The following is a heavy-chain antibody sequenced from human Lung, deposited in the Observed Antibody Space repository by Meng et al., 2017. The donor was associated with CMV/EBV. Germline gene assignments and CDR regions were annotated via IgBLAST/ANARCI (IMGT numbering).Heavy chain of an antibody. D-gene: IGHD3-22*01. J-gene: IGHJ4*02. CDR3: ARGVGSSGYYPDY. CDR1: GFSFSSYS. Sequence: SXVVSGFSFSSYSMNWVRQAPGKGLEWVSYISSGSSTIYYADSVKGRFTISRDNAKNSLYLQMNSLRAEDTAVYYCARGVGSSGYYPDYWGQGTLVXVSS. V-gene: IGHV3-48*04. CDR2: ISSGSSTI.